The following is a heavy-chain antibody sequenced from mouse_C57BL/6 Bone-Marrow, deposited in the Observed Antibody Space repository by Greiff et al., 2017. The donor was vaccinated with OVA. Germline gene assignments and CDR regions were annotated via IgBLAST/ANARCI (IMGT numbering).Heavy chain of an antibody. J-gene: IGHJ1*03. CDR3: TTSGYYQNWDFDV. V-gene: IGHV14-4*01. CDR1: GFNIKDDY. Sequence: EVQLQQSGAELVRPGASVKLSCTASGFNIKDDYMHWVKQRPEQGLEWIGWIDPENGDTEYASKFQGKATITADTSSNTAYLQLSSLTSEDTAVYYCTTSGYYQNWDFDVWGTGTTVTVSS. D-gene: IGHD2-3*01. CDR2: IDPENGDT.